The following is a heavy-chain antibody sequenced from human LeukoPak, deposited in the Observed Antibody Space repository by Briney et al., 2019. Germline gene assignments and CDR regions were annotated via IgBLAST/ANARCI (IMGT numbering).Heavy chain of an antibody. D-gene: IGHD2-15*01. J-gene: IGHJ4*02. V-gene: IGHV3-64*01. CDR1: GFTFSSYA. CDR3: ARGGGGHYDY. Sequence: GGSLRLSCAASGFTFSSYAMHWVRQAPGKGLEYVSAITSDGDSTYYASSVKGRFTISRDNPKNTLYLQMGSLRAEDMAVYYCARGGGGHYDYWGQGTLVTVSS. CDR2: ITSDGDST.